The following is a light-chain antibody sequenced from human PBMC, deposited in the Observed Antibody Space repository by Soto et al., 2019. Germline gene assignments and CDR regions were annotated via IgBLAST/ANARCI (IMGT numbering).Light chain of an antibody. V-gene: IGLV3-9*01. CDR2: RDK. Sequence: SYELTQSLSVSVAQGQTARITCGGNNIGSKILHWYQQRPGQAPVVVIYRDKYRPSGIPERFSGSNSGNTATLTITRAQAGDEADYYCQVWDTNTGIFGRGTKLTVL. J-gene: IGLJ2*01. CDR1: NIGSKI. CDR3: QVWDTNTGI.